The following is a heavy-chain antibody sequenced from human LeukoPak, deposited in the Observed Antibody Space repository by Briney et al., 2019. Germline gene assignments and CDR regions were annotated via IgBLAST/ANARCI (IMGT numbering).Heavy chain of an antibody. J-gene: IGHJ4*02. CDR1: GFMFSDYY. CDR2: ISNDSVDK. Sequence: GGSLRLSCVGSGFMFSDYYMSWIRQAPGKGLEWVSYISNDSVDKYYVDSVRGRFTISRDNAKKSMYLQMNSLRAEDTAVYYCARDLNTGYSSGWYIDYWGQGTLVTVSS. V-gene: IGHV3-11*04. D-gene: IGHD6-19*01. CDR3: ARDLNTGYSSGWYIDY.